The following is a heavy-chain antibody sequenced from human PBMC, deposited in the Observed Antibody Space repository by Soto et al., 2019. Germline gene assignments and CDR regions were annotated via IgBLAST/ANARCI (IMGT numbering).Heavy chain of an antibody. CDR3: ARDSGYSSSWSDYYYYYGMDV. CDR2: IKQDGSEK. V-gene: IGHV3-7*01. CDR1: GFTFSSYW. J-gene: IGHJ6*04. D-gene: IGHD6-13*01. Sequence: GGSLRLSCAASGFTFSSYWMSWVRQAPGKGLEWVANIKQDGSEKYYVDSVKGRFTISRDNAKNSLYLQMNSLRAEDTAVYYCARDSGYSSSWSDYYYYYGMDVWGKGTTVPVSS.